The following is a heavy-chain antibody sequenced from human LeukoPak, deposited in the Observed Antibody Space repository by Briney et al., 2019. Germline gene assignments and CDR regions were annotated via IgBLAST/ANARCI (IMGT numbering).Heavy chain of an antibody. Sequence: GGSLRLSCAASGFTFDDYAMHWVRQAPGKGLEWVSGISWNSGSIGYADSVKGRFTISRDNAKNSLYLQMNSLRAEDTALYYCAKDNSRVEVGPFDYWGQGTLVTVSS. J-gene: IGHJ4*02. D-gene: IGHD3-22*01. V-gene: IGHV3-9*01. CDR2: ISWNSGSI. CDR1: GFTFDDYA. CDR3: AKDNSRVEVGPFDY.